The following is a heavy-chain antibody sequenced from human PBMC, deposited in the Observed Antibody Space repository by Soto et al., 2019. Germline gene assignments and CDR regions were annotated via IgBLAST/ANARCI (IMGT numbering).Heavy chain of an antibody. Sequence: SETLSHTCTDSGGSISSGGYYWSWIRQHTGKGLEWIGYIYYSGSTYYNPSLKSRVTISVDTSKNQFSLKLSSVTAADTAVYYCAKTLFNDYGDGWFDPWGQGTLVTVSS. J-gene: IGHJ5*02. CDR2: IYYSGST. D-gene: IGHD4-17*01. V-gene: IGHV4-31*03. CDR3: AKTLFNDYGDGWFDP. CDR1: GGSISSGGYY.